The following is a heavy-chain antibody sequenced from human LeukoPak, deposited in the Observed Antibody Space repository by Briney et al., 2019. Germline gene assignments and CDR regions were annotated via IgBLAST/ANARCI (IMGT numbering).Heavy chain of an antibody. Sequence: GGSLRLSCAVSGFTFSRYGMHWVRHAPGKGLEWVAVISYDGSNKYYEDSVKGRFTISRDNSKNTLYLQMNSLRAEDTAVYYCARGLTGGDPVWGQGTLVTVSS. CDR1: GFTFSRYG. CDR3: ARGLTGGDPV. CDR2: ISYDGSNK. J-gene: IGHJ4*02. D-gene: IGHD7-27*01. V-gene: IGHV3-30*03.